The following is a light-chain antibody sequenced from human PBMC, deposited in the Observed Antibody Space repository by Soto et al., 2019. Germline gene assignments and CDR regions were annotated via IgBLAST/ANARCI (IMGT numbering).Light chain of an antibody. J-gene: IGLJ3*02. Sequence: QSALTQPASVSGSPGQSITISCTGTSSDVGGYNYVSWYQQHPGRAPKLIISDVSNRPSGISNRFSGSKSGNTASLVISGLQAEDEADYYCSSYTIGNTWVFGGGTKVTVL. V-gene: IGLV2-14*03. CDR1: SSDVGGYNY. CDR3: SSYTIGNTWV. CDR2: DVS.